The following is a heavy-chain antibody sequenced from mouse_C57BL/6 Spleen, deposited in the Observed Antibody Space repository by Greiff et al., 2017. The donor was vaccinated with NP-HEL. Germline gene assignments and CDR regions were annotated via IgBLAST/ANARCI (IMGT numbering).Heavy chain of an antibody. Sequence: QVQLQQPGSELVKSGASVKLSCKASGYTFTSYWMHWVKQRPGQGLEWIGNINPSNRGTNYNEKFKSKATLTVDKSSSTAYMQLSSLTSEDSAVYYCARNKYDGSSYRYVDVWNTGTTVTDSS. V-gene: IGHV1-53*01. CDR2: INPSNRGT. CDR3: ARNKYDGSSYRYVDV. J-gene: IGHJ1*03. D-gene: IGHD1-1*01. CDR1: GYTFTSYW.